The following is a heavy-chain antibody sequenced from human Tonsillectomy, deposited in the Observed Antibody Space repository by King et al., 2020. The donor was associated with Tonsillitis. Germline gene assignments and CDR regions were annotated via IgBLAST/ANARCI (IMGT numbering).Heavy chain of an antibody. J-gene: IGHJ4*02. Sequence: VQLVESGAEVKKPGASVKVSCKPSGYTFTGYFMHWVRQAPGQGLEWMGWINPKTGGTNYAQNFQGWVTMTRDTSIRTAYMELNRLRSDDTAVYYCARESSSGFFFDYWGQGTLVTVSS. D-gene: IGHD3-22*01. V-gene: IGHV1-2*04. CDR2: INPKTGGT. CDR3: ARESSSGFFFDY. CDR1: GYTFTGYF.